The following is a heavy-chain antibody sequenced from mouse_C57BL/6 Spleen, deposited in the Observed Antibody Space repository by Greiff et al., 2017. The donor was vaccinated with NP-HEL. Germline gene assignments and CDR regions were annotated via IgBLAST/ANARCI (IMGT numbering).Heavy chain of an antibody. CDR3: ARDRGLTGTPFAY. V-gene: IGHV5-4*01. J-gene: IGHJ3*01. CDR2: ISDGGSYT. CDR1: GFTFSSYA. Sequence: EVQVVESGGGLVKPGGSLKLSCAASGFTFSSYAMSWVRQTPEKRLEWVATISDGGSYTYYPDNVKGRFTISRDNAKNNLYLQMSHLKSEDTAMYYCARDRGLTGTPFAYWGQGTLVTVSA. D-gene: IGHD4-1*01.